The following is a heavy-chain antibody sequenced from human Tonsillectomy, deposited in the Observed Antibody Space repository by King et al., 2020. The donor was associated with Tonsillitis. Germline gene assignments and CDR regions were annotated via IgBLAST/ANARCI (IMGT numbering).Heavy chain of an antibody. CDR2: INAGNGNT. CDR1: GYTFTNYA. D-gene: IGHD3-16*02. V-gene: IGHV1-3*01. CDR3: ARGDYDYVWGSYLLTGDASDV. J-gene: IGHJ3*01. Sequence: QLVQSGAEVKKPGASVKVSCKASGYTFTNYAIHWVRQAPGQRLEWMGWINAGNGNTRYSQKFQGRVTITRDTSASTAYMELSSLESEDTAVYYCARGDYDYVWGSYLLTGDASDVWGPGTMVTVSS.